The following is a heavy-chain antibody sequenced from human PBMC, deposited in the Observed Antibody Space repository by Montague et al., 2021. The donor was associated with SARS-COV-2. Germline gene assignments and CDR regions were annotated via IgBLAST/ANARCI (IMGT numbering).Heavy chain of an antibody. V-gene: IGHV4-59*08. CDR1: GGSISSYY. D-gene: IGHD3-9*01. Sequence: SETLSLTCTVSGGSISSYYWSWIRQPPGKGLEWIGYIYYSGSTNYNPSLKSGVTISVDTSKNQFSLKLSSVTAADTAVYYGARTYYDILTGYYNRGAFDIWGQGTMVTVSS. J-gene: IGHJ3*02. CDR2: IYYSGST. CDR3: ARTYYDILTGYYNRGAFDI.